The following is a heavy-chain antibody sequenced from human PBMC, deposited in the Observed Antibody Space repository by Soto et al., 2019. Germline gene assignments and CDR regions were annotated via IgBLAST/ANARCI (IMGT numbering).Heavy chain of an antibody. V-gene: IGHV4-39*01. CDR3: ATGRSDSGWYDEHF. D-gene: IGHD6-19*01. Sequence: LSLTCTVSNDSIRSGTYYWAWIRQPPGRGLEWMGSLSYLGTTDYNPSPKSRVTISKDASKNQFSLKLTSVTAADTAVYYCATGRSDSGWYDEHFCGRRTLVTVSS. CDR2: LSYLGTT. J-gene: IGHJ4*02. CDR1: NDSIRSGTYY.